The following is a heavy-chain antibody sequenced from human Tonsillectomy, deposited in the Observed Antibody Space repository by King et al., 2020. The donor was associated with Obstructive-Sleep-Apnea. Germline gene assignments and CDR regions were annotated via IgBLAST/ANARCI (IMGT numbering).Heavy chain of an antibody. J-gene: IGHJ6*02. Sequence: VQLQESGPGLVKPSETLSLTCTVSGDSISNYYWNWIRQPPGQGLEWIAYIYYSGSTNYNPSLKSRVSISIDMSRTQFSLRLTSVTAAATAVYYCSSARDGYTDYFYGLDVWGQGTTVTVSS. CDR3: SSARDGYTDYFYGLDV. CDR1: GDSISNYY. V-gene: IGHV4-59*01. D-gene: IGHD5-24*01. CDR2: IYYSGST.